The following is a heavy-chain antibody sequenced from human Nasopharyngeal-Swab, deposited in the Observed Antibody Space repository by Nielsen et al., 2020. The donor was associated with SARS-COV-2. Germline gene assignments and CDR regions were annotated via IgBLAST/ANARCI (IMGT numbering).Heavy chain of an antibody. J-gene: IGHJ6*02. Sequence: GESLKIPCAASGFTFSSYSMNWVRQAPGTGLEWVSSISSSSSYIYYADSVKGRFTISRDNAKNSLYLQMNSLRAEDTAVYYCARGRSSSGYYYYYGMDVWGQGTTVTVSS. CDR3: ARGRSSSGYYYYYGMDV. CDR2: ISSSSSYI. V-gene: IGHV3-21*01. D-gene: IGHD3-22*01. CDR1: GFTFSSYS.